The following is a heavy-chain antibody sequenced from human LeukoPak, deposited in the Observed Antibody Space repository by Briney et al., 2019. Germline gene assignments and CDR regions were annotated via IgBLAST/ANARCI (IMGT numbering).Heavy chain of an antibody. Sequence: ASVKVSCKASGYTFTSYDINWVREATGQGLEWMGGIIPIFGTANYAQKFQGRVTITADESTSTAYMELSSLRSEDTAVYYCARDGDSSGWYYFDYWGQGTLVTVSS. V-gene: IGHV1-69*13. D-gene: IGHD6-19*01. CDR3: ARDGDSSGWYYFDY. J-gene: IGHJ4*02. CDR2: IIPIFGTA. CDR1: GYTFTSYD.